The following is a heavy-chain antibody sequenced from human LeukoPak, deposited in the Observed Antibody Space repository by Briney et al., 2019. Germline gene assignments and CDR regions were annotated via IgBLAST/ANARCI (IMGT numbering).Heavy chain of an antibody. CDR1: GFTFSSSA. Sequence: GGSLRLSCAASGFTFSSSAMGWVRQAPGKGLEWVSSITGSGDYTYYADSVKGRFTISRDNAKNSLYLQMNSLRAEDTAVYYCARKRGDYAAFSAFDIWGQGTMVTVSS. J-gene: IGHJ3*02. CDR3: ARKRGDYAAFSAFDI. V-gene: IGHV3-21*01. CDR2: ITGSGDYT. D-gene: IGHD4-17*01.